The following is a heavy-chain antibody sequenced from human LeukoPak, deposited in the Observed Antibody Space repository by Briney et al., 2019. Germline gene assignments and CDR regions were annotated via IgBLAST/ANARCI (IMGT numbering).Heavy chain of an antibody. CDR1: GFTFSSYG. CDR2: ISYDGSNK. Sequence: PGGSLRLSCAASGFTFSSYGMHWVRQAPGKGLEWVAVISYDGSNKYYADSVKGRFTISRDNSKNTLYLQMNSLRAEDTAVYYCARDGGTMIVVVTMYYFDYWGQGTLVTVSS. J-gene: IGHJ4*02. CDR3: ARDGGTMIVVVTMYYFDY. D-gene: IGHD3-22*01. V-gene: IGHV3-30*03.